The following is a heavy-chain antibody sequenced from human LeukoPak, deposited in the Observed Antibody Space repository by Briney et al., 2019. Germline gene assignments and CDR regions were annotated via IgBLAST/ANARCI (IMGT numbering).Heavy chain of an antibody. Sequence: GGSLRLSCAASGFTFDDYAMHWVRQAPGKGLEWVSLISWDGGSTYYADSVKGRFTISRDNSKNSLYLQMNSLRAEDTALYYCAKVMARGYCSGGSCYYGMDVWGQGTTVTVSS. CDR1: GFTFDDYA. D-gene: IGHD2-15*01. V-gene: IGHV3-43D*03. CDR3: AKVMARGYCSGGSCYYGMDV. CDR2: ISWDGGST. J-gene: IGHJ6*02.